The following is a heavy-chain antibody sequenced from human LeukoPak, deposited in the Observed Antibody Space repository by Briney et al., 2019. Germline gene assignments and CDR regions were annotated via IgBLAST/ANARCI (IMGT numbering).Heavy chain of an antibody. D-gene: IGHD6-19*01. J-gene: IGHJ3*02. V-gene: IGHV1-2*02. CDR2: INPNSGGT. Sequence: ASAKVSCKASGYTFTGYYVHWVRQAPGQGLEWMGWINPNSGGTKYAQKFQGRVTMTRDTSISTVYMELSRLTSDDTAVYYCTRDNQWLGAFDIWGQGTMVTVSS. CDR1: GYTFTGYY. CDR3: TRDNQWLGAFDI.